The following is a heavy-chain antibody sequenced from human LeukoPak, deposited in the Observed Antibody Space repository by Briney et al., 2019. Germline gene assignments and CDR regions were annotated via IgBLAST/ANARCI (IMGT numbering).Heavy chain of an antibody. CDR3: AKWAADYYDSSGYVDF. D-gene: IGHD3-22*01. V-gene: IGHV3-23*01. CDR1: GFTFSSHG. Sequence: GGTLRLSCAASGFTFSSHGMNWVRQAPGKGLEWVSGISPSGGITYYTDSVKGRFTISRDNSKNTLYVQMNSLRVEDTAVYYCAKWAADYYDSSGYVDFWGQGTLVTVSS. CDR2: ISPSGGIT. J-gene: IGHJ4*02.